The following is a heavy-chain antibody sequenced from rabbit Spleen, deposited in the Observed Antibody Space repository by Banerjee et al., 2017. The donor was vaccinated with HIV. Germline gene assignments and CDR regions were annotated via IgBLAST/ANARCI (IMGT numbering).Heavy chain of an antibody. V-gene: IGHV1S45*01. CDR2: IDTNDGDT. CDR3: ARANGNNGYAL. CDR1: GFSFSSNW. J-gene: IGHJ4*01. D-gene: IGHD6-1*01. Sequence: LEESGGGLVKPGGTLTLTCTVSGFSFSSNWICWVRQAPGKGLEWIACIDTNDGDTDYANWPKGRFTISKTSSTTVTLQMTSLTAADTATYSCARANGNNGYALWGPGTLVTVS.